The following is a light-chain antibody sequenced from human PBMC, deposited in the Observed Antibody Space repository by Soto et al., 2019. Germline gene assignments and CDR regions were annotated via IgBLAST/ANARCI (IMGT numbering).Light chain of an antibody. Sequence: EIVMTQSPATLSVSPGERATLSCRASQSVSNNLAWYQQKPGQAPRLLIYGASTRATGIPARFSGSRSGTEFTLTISSLQSEDVAVYYCQQYNNWPPWTFGQGTKVEIK. CDR2: GAS. CDR3: QQYNNWPPWT. V-gene: IGKV3-15*01. CDR1: QSVSNN. J-gene: IGKJ1*01.